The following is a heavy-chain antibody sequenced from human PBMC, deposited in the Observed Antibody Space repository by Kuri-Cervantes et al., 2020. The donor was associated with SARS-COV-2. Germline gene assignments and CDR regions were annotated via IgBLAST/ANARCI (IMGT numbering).Heavy chain of an antibody. Sequence: GGSLRLSCAASGFTFRSYSMNWVRQAPGKGLEWVSYISSSSSTIYYADSVKGRFTISRDNAKNSLYLQMNSLRAEDTAVYYCARDTCSSTSCYIYTPFDYWGQGTLVTVSS. V-gene: IGHV3-48*04. CDR3: ARDTCSSTSCYIYTPFDY. CDR1: GFTFRSYS. CDR2: ISSSSSTI. D-gene: IGHD2-2*01. J-gene: IGHJ4*02.